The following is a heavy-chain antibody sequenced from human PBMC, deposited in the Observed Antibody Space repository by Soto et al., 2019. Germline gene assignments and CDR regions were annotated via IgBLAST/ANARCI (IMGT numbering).Heavy chain of an antibody. Sequence: PGGSLRLSCAASGFTFSSYSMNWVRQAPGKGLEWVSSISSSSSYIYYADSVKGRFTISRDNAKNSLYLQMNSLRAEDTAVYYCARVWLAAAGFDYWGQGTLVTVSS. V-gene: IGHV3-21*01. CDR3: ARVWLAAAGFDY. CDR2: ISSSSSYI. CDR1: GFTFSSYS. J-gene: IGHJ4*02. D-gene: IGHD6-13*01.